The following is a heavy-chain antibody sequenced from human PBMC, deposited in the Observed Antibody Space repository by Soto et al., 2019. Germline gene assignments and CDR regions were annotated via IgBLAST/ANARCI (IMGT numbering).Heavy chain of an antibody. Sequence: NPSETLSLTCAVYGGSFSGYYWSWIRQPPGKGLEWIGEINHSGSTNYNPSLKSRVTISVDTSKNQFSLKLSSVTAADTAVYYCARQRYSKAQSPLYFDYWGQGTLVTVSS. CDR2: INHSGST. CDR3: ARQRYSKAQSPLYFDY. V-gene: IGHV4-34*01. D-gene: IGHD3-9*01. J-gene: IGHJ4*02. CDR1: GGSFSGYY.